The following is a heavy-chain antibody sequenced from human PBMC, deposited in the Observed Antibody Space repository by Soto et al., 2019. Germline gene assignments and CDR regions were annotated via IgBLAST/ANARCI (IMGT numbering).Heavy chain of an antibody. V-gene: IGHV1-69*01. Sequence: QVQLVQSGAEVKKPGSSVKVSCKASGGTFSSYAISWVRQAPGQGLEWMGGIIHIFGTANYAQKFQGRVTITTDEATSTAYMELSSLRSEDTARYYCARDTGLEHCSTSCYRNWYFDLWGHGTLVTVSS. D-gene: IGHD2-2*01. CDR2: IIHIFGTA. CDR3: ARDTGLEHCSTSCYRNWYFDL. CDR1: GGTFSSYA. J-gene: IGHJ2*01.